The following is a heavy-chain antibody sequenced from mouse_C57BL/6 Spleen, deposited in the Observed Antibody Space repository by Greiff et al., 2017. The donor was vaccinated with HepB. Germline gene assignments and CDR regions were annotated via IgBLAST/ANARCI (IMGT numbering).Heavy chain of an antibody. Sequence: VQLQQPGAELVMPGASVKLSCKASGYTFTSYWMHWVKQRPGQGLEWIGEIDPSDSYTNYNQKFKGKSTLTVDKSSSTAYMQLSSLTSEDSAVYYCARRRGGYAMDYWGQGTSVTVSS. CDR3: ARRRGGYAMDY. J-gene: IGHJ4*01. V-gene: IGHV1-69*01. CDR2: IDPSDSYT. CDR1: GYTFTSYW.